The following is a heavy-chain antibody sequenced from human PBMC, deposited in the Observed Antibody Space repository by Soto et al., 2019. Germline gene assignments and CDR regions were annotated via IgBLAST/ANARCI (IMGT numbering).Heavy chain of an antibody. Sequence: EVLLEESGGDLVQPGGSLRLSCAASGFSVSNNYMTWVRQVPGKGLEWVSVIQDGGSITYADSVRDRFTISRDSSKNTVFLQMSSLRPEDTAVYFCARGEGSGSNALGQWGQGTLVTGSS. CDR2: IQDGGSI. CDR3: ARGEGSGSNALGQ. J-gene: IGHJ4*02. V-gene: IGHV3-66*01. CDR1: GFSVSNNY. D-gene: IGHD3-10*01.